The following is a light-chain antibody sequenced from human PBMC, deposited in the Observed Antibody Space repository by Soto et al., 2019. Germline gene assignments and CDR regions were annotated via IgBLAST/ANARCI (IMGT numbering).Light chain of an antibody. CDR1: QTITRW. CDR3: QQSLTTTIT. Sequence: DIQMTQSPSTLSASVGDRVTITCRASQTITRWMAWYQQKPGKAPKLLIYDASTLESGVPSRFSGSGSGKEFTINIRRMQTDEVATYDCQQSLTTTITFGHGTKVEIK. CDR2: DAS. J-gene: IGKJ5*01. V-gene: IGKV1-5*01.